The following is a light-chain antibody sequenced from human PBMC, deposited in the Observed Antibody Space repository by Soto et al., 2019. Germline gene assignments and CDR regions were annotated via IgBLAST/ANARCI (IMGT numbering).Light chain of an antibody. CDR1: RFNIGSNT. CDR3: AAWDDSVKGPV. V-gene: IGLV1-44*01. J-gene: IGLJ2*01. CDR2: SND. Sequence: QSVLTQPPSASGTPGQRVTISCSGTRFNIGSNTVNWYQQLPGTAPKLLISSNDRRPSGVPDRFSGSKSGTSASLAIRGLQSEDEADYYCAAWDDSVKGPVFGGGTKL.